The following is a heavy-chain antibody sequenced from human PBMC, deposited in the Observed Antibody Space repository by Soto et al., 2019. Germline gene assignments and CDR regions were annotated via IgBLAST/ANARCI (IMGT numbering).Heavy chain of an antibody. CDR1: GGSISSSDHY. CDR3: ARHRINRGSWYWVDP. D-gene: IGHD6-13*01. J-gene: IGHJ5*02. CDR2: IYYSGSI. Sequence: QLQLQESGPGLVKPSETLTLTSTVSGGSISSSDHYWAWIRQPPGKGLEWLATIYYSGSIYYSPSLKSRATISVDTSKNQISLNLTSVTAADTALYYCARHRINRGSWYWVDPWGQGTLVTVSS. V-gene: IGHV4-39*01.